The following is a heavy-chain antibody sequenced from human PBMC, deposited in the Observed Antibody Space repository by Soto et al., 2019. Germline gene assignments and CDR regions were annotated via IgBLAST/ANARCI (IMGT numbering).Heavy chain of an antibody. J-gene: IGHJ2*01. D-gene: IGHD5-12*01. CDR1: GYTFPGYY. Sequence: GASVKVSCKASGYTFPGYYMHWVRQAPGQGLEWMGWINPNSGGTNYAQKFQGWVTMNRDTSISTAYMELSRLRSDDTALYYCARERWLQICFWYFDLWGRGTLVTVSS. CDR2: INPNSGGT. CDR3: ARERWLQICFWYFDL. V-gene: IGHV1-2*04.